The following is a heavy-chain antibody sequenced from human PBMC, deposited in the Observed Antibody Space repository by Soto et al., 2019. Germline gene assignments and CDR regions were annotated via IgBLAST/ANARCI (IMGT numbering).Heavy chain of an antibody. CDR2: MYHSGST. Sequence: TLSLTCADSGGPISRRGYSWSWIRQPPGKGQEWTWYMYHSGSTYYNPSLKSRVTISIDRSKNQFSLKLSSVTAADTAVYYCARAGPPYYYRSGSHFNFDYWGQGTLVTVPS. J-gene: IGHJ4*02. CDR3: ARAGPPYYYRSGSHFNFDY. D-gene: IGHD3-10*01. CDR1: GGPISRRGYS. V-gene: IGHV4-30-2*01.